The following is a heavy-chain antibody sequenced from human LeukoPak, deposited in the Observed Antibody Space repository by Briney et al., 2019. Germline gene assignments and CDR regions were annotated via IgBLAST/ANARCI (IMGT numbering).Heavy chain of an antibody. CDR3: ASARYYYDSSGYYYSGLDAFDI. J-gene: IGHJ3*02. D-gene: IGHD3-22*01. CDR2: INPNSGGT. V-gene: IGHV1-2*02. Sequence: ASVKVSCKASGYTFTGYYMHWVRQAPGQGPEWMGWINPNSGGTNYAQKFQGRVTMTRDTSISTAYMELSRLRSDDTAVYYCASARYYYDSSGYYYSGLDAFDIWGQGTMVTVSS. CDR1: GYTFTGYY.